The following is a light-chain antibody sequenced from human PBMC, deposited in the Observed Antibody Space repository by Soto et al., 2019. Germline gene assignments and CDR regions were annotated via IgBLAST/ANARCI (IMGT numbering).Light chain of an antibody. CDR2: DAS. J-gene: IGKJ1*01. CDR3: HQYNSWPGT. Sequence: EIVLTQSPGTLSLSPGERATLSCRASQSVSSSYLGWYQQKPGQAPRLLIDDASSRAAGIPARCSGSGSGTKFTLTISSLQSEDFADYYCHQYNSWPGTFGQGTKVDIK. CDR1: QSVSSSY. V-gene: IGKV3-15*01.